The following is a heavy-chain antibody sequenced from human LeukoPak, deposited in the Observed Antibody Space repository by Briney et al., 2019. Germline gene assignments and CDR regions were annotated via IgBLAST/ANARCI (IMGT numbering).Heavy chain of an antibody. CDR2: ISVSGGST. J-gene: IGHJ6*02. CDR1: GFTFSKYA. CDR3: AKVLRGYTYGPYYYYGMDV. Sequence: PGGSLRLSCAASGFTFSKYAMTWVRQAPGKGLEWVSGISVSGGSTNYADSVKGRFTISRDNSKNTLYLQMNSLRAEDTAVYYCAKVLRGYTYGPYYYYGMDVWGQGTTVTVSS. V-gene: IGHV3-23*01. D-gene: IGHD5-18*01.